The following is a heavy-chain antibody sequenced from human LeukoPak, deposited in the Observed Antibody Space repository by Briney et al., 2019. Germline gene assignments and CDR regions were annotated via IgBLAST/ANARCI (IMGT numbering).Heavy chain of an antibody. V-gene: IGHV1-18*04. CDR3: ARDPYSSSVNWFDP. Sequence: ASVKVSCKASGYTFTTYGISWVRQAPGQGLEWMGWISAYNGNTNYAQKFQGRVTMTTDTSTSTAYMELRSLRSDDTALYYCARDPYSSSVNWFDPWGQGTLVTVSS. CDR1: GYTFTTYG. J-gene: IGHJ5*02. CDR2: ISAYNGNT. D-gene: IGHD6-6*01.